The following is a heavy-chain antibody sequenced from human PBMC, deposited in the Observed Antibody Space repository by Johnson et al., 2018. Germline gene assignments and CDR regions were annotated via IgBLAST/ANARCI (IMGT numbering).Heavy chain of an antibody. Sequence: VQLVESGGGLVKPGGSLRLSCAASGFTFSSYSMNWVRQAPGKGLEWVSSISSSSSYIYYADSVKGRFTISRDNAKNSLYLQMNSLRAKDTAVYYCATYGAHDAFDIWGQGTMVTVSS. V-gene: IGHV3-21*01. D-gene: IGHD4-17*01. CDR2: ISSSSSYI. CDR1: GFTFSSYS. CDR3: ATYGAHDAFDI. J-gene: IGHJ3*02.